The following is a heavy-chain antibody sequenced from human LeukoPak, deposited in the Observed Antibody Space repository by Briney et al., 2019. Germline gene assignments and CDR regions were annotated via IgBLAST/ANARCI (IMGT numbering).Heavy chain of an antibody. CDR3: AREYYYEELDY. D-gene: IGHD3-22*01. J-gene: IGHJ4*02. CDR2: ISSNGDST. Sequence: GGSLRLSCAASGFTFSSYPMHWVRQAPGKGLEYVSGISSNGDSTYYANSVKGRFTISRGNSKNTLYLQMGSLRAEDMAVYYCAREYYYEELDYWGQGTLVTVSS. V-gene: IGHV3-64*01. CDR1: GFTFSSYP.